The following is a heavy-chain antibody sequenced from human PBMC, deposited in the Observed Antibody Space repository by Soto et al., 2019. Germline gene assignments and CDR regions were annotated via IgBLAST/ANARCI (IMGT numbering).Heavy chain of an antibody. Sequence: QVQLVQSGAEVKKPGSSVKVSCKASGGTFTSYSITWVRQAPGQGLAWMGRLIPVLGIVNYAQKFQGRVTITADKSTTSAYMELSSLRSEDTAVYYCARDGLGTTRRYFDSWGQGTLVTVSS. D-gene: IGHD1-1*01. CDR1: GGTFTSYS. CDR3: ARDGLGTTRRYFDS. V-gene: IGHV1-69*04. CDR2: LIPVLGIV. J-gene: IGHJ4*02.